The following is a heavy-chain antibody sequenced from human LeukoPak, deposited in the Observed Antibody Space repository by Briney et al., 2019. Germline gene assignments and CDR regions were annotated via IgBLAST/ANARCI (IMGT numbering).Heavy chain of an antibody. CDR2: IYPGDSDT. J-gene: IGHJ4*02. V-gene: IGHV5-51*01. Sequence: GESLKISCKGSGYSFTSYWIGWVRQMPGKGLEWMGIIYPGDSDTRYSPSFQGQVTISADKSISTAYLQWSSLKASDTAMYYCARRYCSSTSCYTLGFDYWGQGTLVTVSS. D-gene: IGHD2-2*02. CDR1: GYSFTSYW. CDR3: ARRYCSSTSCYTLGFDY.